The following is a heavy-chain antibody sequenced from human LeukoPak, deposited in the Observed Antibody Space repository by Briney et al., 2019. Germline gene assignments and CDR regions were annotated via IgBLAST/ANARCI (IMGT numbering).Heavy chain of an antibody. J-gene: IGHJ4*02. V-gene: IGHV4-34*01. D-gene: IGHD6-19*01. CDR3: ARGGWYARSYLDY. CDR1: GGSFSGYY. Sequence: SETLSLTCAVYGGSFSGYYWSWIRQPPGKGLEWIGEINHSGSTNYNPSLKSRVTISVDTSKNQFSLKLSSVTAADTAVYYCARGGWYARSYLDYWGQGTLVTVFS. CDR2: INHSGST.